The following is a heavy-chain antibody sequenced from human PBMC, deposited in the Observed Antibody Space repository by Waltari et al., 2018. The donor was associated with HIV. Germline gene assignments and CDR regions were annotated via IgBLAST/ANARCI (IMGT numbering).Heavy chain of an antibody. J-gene: IGHJ5*02. V-gene: IGHV4-59*01. CDR1: GGSFSTYY. CDR3: ARYENFYNWFDP. Sequence: QVQLQESGPGLVKPSETLSLTCTVSGGSFSTYYWNWIRQPPGKGLEWIGYIYYTGSTNYNPSLKSRVAISIDTSKNQFSLKLTSLTAADTAVYYCARYENFYNWFDPWGQGTLVTVSS. D-gene: IGHD3-16*01. CDR2: IYYTGST.